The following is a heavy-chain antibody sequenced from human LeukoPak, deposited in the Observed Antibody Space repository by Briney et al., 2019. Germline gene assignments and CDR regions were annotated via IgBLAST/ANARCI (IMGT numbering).Heavy chain of an antibody. D-gene: IGHD6-13*01. V-gene: IGHV3-64D*09. Sequence: GGSLRLSCSASGFTFSSYAMHWVCQAPGKGLEYVSAISSNGGTTFYADSVKGRFTISRDNSKNTLYLQMSSLRAEDTAVYYCVKERSAAADYWGQGTLVTVSS. J-gene: IGHJ4*02. CDR1: GFTFSSYA. CDR2: ISSNGGTT. CDR3: VKERSAAADY.